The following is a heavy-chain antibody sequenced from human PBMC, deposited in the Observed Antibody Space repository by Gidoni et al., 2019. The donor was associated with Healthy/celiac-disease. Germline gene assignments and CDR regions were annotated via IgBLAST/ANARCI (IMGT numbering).Heavy chain of an antibody. CDR3: ARDSYYYDSSGYYQGFVYYYGMDI. CDR2: IWYDGSNK. J-gene: IGHJ6*02. CDR1: GSNFRSYG. D-gene: IGHD3-22*01. V-gene: IGHV3-33*01. Sequence: QVQLVESGGGVVQPGRSLSLSCAASGSNFRSYGMHWVRQAPGKGLEWVAVIWYDGSNKYYADSVKGRFTISRDNSKNTLYLQMNSLRAEDTAVYYCARDSYYYDSSGYYQGFVYYYGMDIWGQGTTVTVSS.